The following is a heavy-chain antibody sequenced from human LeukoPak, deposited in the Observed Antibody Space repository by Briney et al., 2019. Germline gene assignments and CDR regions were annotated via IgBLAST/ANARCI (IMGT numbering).Heavy chain of an antibody. J-gene: IGHJ4*02. CDR1: GGSFSGYY. Sequence: SETLSLTCAVYGGSFSGYYWSWIRQPPGKGLEWIGYIYYSGSTNYNPSLKSRVTISVDTSKNQFSLKLSSVTAADTAVYYCARGHCSSTSCFFDYWGQGTLVTVSS. V-gene: IGHV4-59*01. D-gene: IGHD2-2*01. CDR2: IYYSGST. CDR3: ARGHCSSTSCFFDY.